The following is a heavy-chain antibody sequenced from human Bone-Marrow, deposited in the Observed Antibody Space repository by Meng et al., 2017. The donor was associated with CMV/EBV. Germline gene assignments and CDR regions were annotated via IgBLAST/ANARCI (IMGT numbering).Heavy chain of an antibody. CDR1: GSTIRSSY. CDR3: AREATYNWFDP. J-gene: IGHJ5*02. CDR2: VYSSTIP. V-gene: IGHV4-4*07. Sequence: TCTVSGSTIRSSYWSWIRQPPGEGLQWIERVYSSTIPDYNPSLRSRVTMSVDTPKNQFSLKLTSVTAADTAVYFCAREATYNWFDPWGQGTLVTVSS.